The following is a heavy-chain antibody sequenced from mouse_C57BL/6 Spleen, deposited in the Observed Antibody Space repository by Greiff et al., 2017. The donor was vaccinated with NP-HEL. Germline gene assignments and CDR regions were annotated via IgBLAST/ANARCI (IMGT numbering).Heavy chain of an antibody. CDR3: ARGDYGPLDY. CDR2: IYPGSGNT. D-gene: IGHD1-1*02. V-gene: IGHV1-66*01. Sequence: VHLVESGPELVKPGASVKISCKASGYSFTSYYIHWVKQRPGQGLEWIGWIYPGSGNTKYNEKFKGKATLTADTSSSTAYMQLSSLTSEDSAVYYCARGDYGPLDYWGQGTTLTVSS. CDR1: GYSFTSYY. J-gene: IGHJ2*01.